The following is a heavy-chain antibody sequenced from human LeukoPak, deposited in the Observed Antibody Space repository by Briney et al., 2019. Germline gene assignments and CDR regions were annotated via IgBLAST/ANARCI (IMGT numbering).Heavy chain of an antibody. CDR1: GFTFSSYG. J-gene: IGHJ5*02. V-gene: IGHV3-23*01. D-gene: IGHD3-10*01. CDR3: AKERRITMVRGVLADP. CDR2: ISGSGGST. Sequence: PGGSLRLSCAASGFTFSSYGMSWVRQAPGKGLEWVSAISGSGGSTYYADSVKGRFTISRDNSKNTLYLQMNSLRAEDTAVYYCAKERRITMVRGVLADPWGQGTLVTVSS.